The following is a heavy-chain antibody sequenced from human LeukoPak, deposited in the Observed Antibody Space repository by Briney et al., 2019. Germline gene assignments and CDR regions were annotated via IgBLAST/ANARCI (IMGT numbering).Heavy chain of an antibody. D-gene: IGHD5-18*01. V-gene: IGHV3-23*01. Sequence: GGSLRLSCSASGFTFSSYAMSWVRQAPGTGLEWVSAISGSGGSTYYADSVKGRFTISRDNSKNTLYLQMNSLRAEDTAVYYCAKDLDTAMVNYFDYWGQGTLVTVSS. CDR3: AKDLDTAMVNYFDY. J-gene: IGHJ4*02. CDR2: ISGSGGST. CDR1: GFTFSSYA.